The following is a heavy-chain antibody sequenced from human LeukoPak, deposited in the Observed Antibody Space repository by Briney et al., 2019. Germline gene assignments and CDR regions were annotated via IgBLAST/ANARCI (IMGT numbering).Heavy chain of an antibody. D-gene: IGHD6-19*01. Sequence: GGSLRLSCAASGFTFSDYWMHWVRQAPGKGLEWVSRTDKPGFSTTSADSVRGRFTISRDTSKNTLYLQMNSLRAEDTAVYYCASWPGGWYGEDSWGQGTLVTVSS. CDR1: GFTFSDYW. CDR2: TDKPGFST. V-gene: IGHV3-74*01. CDR3: ASWPGGWYGEDS. J-gene: IGHJ4*02.